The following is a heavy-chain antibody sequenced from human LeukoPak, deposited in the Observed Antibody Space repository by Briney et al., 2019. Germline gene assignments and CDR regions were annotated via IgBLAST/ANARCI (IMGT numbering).Heavy chain of an antibody. V-gene: IGHV4-59*01. CDR3: ARDSPPQYASSSAGFDY. D-gene: IGHD6-6*01. CDR2: IYYRGSI. Sequence: SETLSLTCTVPGGSMSNFYWSWIRQTPGKGLEWIGYIYYRGSINYNASLKSRLTISIDTSNNQFSLNLRSVTAADTAVYFCARDSPPQYASSSAGFDYWGQGALVTVSS. CDR1: GGSMSNFY. J-gene: IGHJ4*02.